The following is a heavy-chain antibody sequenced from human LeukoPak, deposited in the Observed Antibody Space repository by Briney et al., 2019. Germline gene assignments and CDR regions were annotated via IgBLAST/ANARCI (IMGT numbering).Heavy chain of an antibody. D-gene: IGHD2-15*01. V-gene: IGHV3-74*01. J-gene: IGHJ3*02. CDR1: GFTFSYYW. CDR2: IGSDGSST. CDR3: ARVSGGAFDI. Sequence: PVGSLRLSCAASGFTFSYYWMHWVSQAPTKGLVWVSRIGSDGSSTNYADAVKGRFTISRDNTKSTVYLQMNSLRAGDTAVYYCARVSGGAFDIWGQGTLVTVSS.